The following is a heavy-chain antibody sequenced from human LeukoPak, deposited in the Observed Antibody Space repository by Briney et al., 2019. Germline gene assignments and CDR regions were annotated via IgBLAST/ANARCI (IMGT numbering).Heavy chain of an antibody. D-gene: IGHD3-22*01. V-gene: IGHV3-23*01. CDR1: GFTFSDFA. Sequence: GGSLRLSCAASGFTFSDFAMIWVRQPPGKGLEWVSSIFQGGGEIHYADSVRGRFTISRDNSRSTLFLQMNSLRAEDTAVYYCATQNYDSPTVVDYWGQGTLVTVSS. CDR2: IFQGGGEI. J-gene: IGHJ4*02. CDR3: ATQNYDSPTVVDY.